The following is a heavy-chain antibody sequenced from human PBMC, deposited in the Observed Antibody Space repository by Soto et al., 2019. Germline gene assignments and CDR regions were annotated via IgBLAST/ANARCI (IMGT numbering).Heavy chain of an antibody. Sequence: PSETLSLTCTFSGCSISSSSYYWGWIRQPPGKGLEWIGSIYYSGSTYYNPSLKSRVTISVDTSKNQFSLKLSSVTAADTAVYYCAGLGYCISSSCYYYYGMDVWGQGTTVTVSS. CDR1: GCSISSSSYY. CDR2: IYYSGST. V-gene: IGHV4-39*01. CDR3: AGLGYCISSSCYYYYGMDV. D-gene: IGHD2-2*01. J-gene: IGHJ6*02.